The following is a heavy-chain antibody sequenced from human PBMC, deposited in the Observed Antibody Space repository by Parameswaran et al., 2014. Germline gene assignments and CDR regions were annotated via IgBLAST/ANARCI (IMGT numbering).Heavy chain of an antibody. Sequence: WVRQAPGQRLEWMGWINAGNGNTKYSQKFQGRVTITRDTSASTAYMELSSLRSEDTAVYYCARVRVYSSSSHPDYWGQGTLVTVSS. J-gene: IGHJ4*02. CDR3: ARVRVYSSSSHPDY. CDR2: INAGNGNT. D-gene: IGHD6-6*01. V-gene: IGHV1-3*01.